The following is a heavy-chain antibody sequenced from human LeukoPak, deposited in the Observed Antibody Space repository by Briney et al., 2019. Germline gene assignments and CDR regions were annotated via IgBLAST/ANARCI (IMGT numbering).Heavy chain of an antibody. J-gene: IGHJ4*02. CDR1: GGSISSYY. V-gene: IGHV4-59*08. Sequence: SETLSLTCTVSGGSISSYYWSWIRQPPGKGLEWIGYIYHSGSTDYNPSLTSRVTISVDTTKNQFSLKLSSVTAADTAVYYCARRGERPALFDYWGQGTLVTVSS. CDR2: IYHSGST. D-gene: IGHD3-16*01. CDR3: ARRGERPALFDY.